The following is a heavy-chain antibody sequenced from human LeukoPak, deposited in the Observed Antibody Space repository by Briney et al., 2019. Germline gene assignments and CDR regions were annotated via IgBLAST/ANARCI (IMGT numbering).Heavy chain of an antibody. CDR1: GYTFTRYD. CDR3: ARGDYYDSSGYYSYAFDI. CDR2: MNPNSGNT. J-gene: IGHJ3*02. V-gene: IGHV1-8*01. Sequence: GASVKVSCKASGYTFTRYDINWVRQATGQGLEWMGWMNPNSGNTGYAQKFQGRVTMTRNTSISTAYMELSSLRSEDTAVYYCARGDYYDSSGYYSYAFDIWGQGTMVTVSS. D-gene: IGHD3-22*01.